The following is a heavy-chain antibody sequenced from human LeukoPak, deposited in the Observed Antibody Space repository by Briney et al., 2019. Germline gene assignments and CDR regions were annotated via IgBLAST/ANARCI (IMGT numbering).Heavy chain of an antibody. Sequence: SETLSLTCAVYGGSFSGYYWGWIRQPPGKGLEWIGEIKHSGSTNYNPSLKSLVTISVDTSKNQFSLKLSSVTAADTAVYYCARRYYYDSSGSQSSPIDYWGQGTLVTVSS. J-gene: IGHJ4*02. D-gene: IGHD3-22*01. V-gene: IGHV4-34*01. CDR1: GGSFSGYY. CDR2: IKHSGST. CDR3: ARRYYYDSSGSQSSPIDY.